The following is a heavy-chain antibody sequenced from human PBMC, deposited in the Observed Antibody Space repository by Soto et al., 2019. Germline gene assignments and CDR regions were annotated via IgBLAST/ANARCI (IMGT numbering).Heavy chain of an antibody. CDR3: ARDGVYCTNGVCSGDYFDY. CDR2: INHSGST. D-gene: IGHD2-8*01. J-gene: IGHJ4*02. CDR1: GGSFSGYY. V-gene: IGHV4-34*01. Sequence: SETLSLTCAVYGGSFSGYYWSWIRQPPGKGLEWIGEINHSGSTNYNLSLKSRVTISVDTSKNQFSLKLSSVTAADTAVYYCARDGVYCTNGVCSGDYFDYWGQGTLVTVSS.